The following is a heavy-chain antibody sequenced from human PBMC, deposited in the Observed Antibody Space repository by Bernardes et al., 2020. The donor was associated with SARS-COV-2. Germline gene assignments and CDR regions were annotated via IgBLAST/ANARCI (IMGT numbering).Heavy chain of an antibody. D-gene: IGHD2-2*01. CDR3: VRSTIVPAAMWGFYYGMDV. Sequence: GSLRPSCSGSGFTFSSYSMNWVRQAPGKGLEWVSSIGRSNTYIYYADSVRGRFTISRDNAKNSLYLQMNSLSAEDTALYYCVRSTIVPAAMWGFYYGMDVWGQGTTVTVSS. V-gene: IGHV3-21*01. CDR1: GFTFSSYS. J-gene: IGHJ6*02. CDR2: IGRSNTYI.